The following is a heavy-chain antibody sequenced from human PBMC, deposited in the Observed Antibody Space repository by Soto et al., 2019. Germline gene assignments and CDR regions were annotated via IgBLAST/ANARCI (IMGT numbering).Heavy chain of an antibody. CDR1: GGTFSSYA. D-gene: IGHD6-13*01. J-gene: IGHJ4*02. Sequence: ASVKVSCKASGGTFSSYAISWVRQAPGQGLEWMGGIIPIFGTANYAQKFQGRVTITADESTSTAYMELSSLRSEDTAVYYCAVGQQLVRGFGYWGQGTLVTVSS. CDR3: AVGQQLVRGFGY. CDR2: IIPIFGTA. V-gene: IGHV1-69*13.